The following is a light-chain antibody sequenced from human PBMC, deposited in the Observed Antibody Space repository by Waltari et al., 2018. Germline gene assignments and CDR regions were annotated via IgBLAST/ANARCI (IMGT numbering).Light chain of an antibody. J-gene: IGLJ2*01. CDR3: CSYAGSYTVV. CDR2: SVR. CDR1: SSDVGGYNY. V-gene: IGLV2-11*01. Sequence: QSALTQPRSVSGSPGQSVTISCTGTSSDVGGYNYVSWYQQHPGKAPQLMIYSVRKRPSGVPDRFSGSKSGNTASLTISGLQAEDEADYYCCSYAGSYTVVFGGGTKLTVL.